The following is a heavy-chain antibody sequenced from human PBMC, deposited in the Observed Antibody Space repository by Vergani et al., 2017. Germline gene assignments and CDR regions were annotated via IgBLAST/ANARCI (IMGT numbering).Heavy chain of an antibody. CDR2: IYYTGTT. V-gene: IGHV4-39*02. D-gene: IGHD3-10*01. CDR3: ARDSWTSELRGVYWFDT. CDR1: GVSIGSNSYY. Sequence: QLQLQESGPGLVKPSETLSLTCTVSGVSIGSNSYYWGWICQPPGKGLEWIGTIYYTGTTYYNEAHKSRLTISVDTSKNQFSLNLTSVTAADTAVYYCARDSWTSELRGVYWFDTWGQGTLVSVSS. J-gene: IGHJ5*02.